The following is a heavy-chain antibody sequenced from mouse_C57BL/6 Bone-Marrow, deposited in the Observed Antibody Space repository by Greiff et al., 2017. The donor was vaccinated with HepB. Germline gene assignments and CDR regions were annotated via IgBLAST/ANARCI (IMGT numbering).Heavy chain of an antibody. Sequence: QVQLQQPGAELVKPGASVKLSCKASGYTFTSYWMHWVKQRPGQGLEWIGMIHPNSGSTNYNEKFKSKATLTVDKSSSTAYMQLSSLTSEDSAVYYCARRNSNYGFYAMDYWGQGTSVTVSS. V-gene: IGHV1-64*01. CDR1: GYTFTSYW. CDR3: ARRNSNYGFYAMDY. CDR2: IHPNSGST. J-gene: IGHJ4*01. D-gene: IGHD2-5*01.